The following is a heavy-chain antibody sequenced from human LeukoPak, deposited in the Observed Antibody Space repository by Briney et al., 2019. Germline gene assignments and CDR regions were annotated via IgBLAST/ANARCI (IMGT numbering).Heavy chain of an antibody. Sequence: SVKVSCKASGGTFSSYAISWVRQAPGQGLEWMGGIIPIFGTANYAQKFQGRVTITADESTSTAYMELSSLRSEDTAVYYCARDRSYYDFWSGYYYFDYWGQGTLVTVSS. CDR1: GGTFSSYA. V-gene: IGHV1-69*13. CDR2: IIPIFGTA. CDR3: ARDRSYYDFWSGYYYFDY. J-gene: IGHJ4*02. D-gene: IGHD3-3*01.